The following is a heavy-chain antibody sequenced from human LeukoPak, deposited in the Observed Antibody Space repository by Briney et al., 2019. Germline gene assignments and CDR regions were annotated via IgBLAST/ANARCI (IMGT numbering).Heavy chain of an antibody. CDR3: ERVTPNYIVVVVAATHNWFDH. J-gene: IGHJ5*02. CDR1: GYTFTSYY. CDR2: INPNRGST. Sequence: ASVKVSCKASGYTFTSYYMYWVRQAPGQGLEWMGIINPNRGSTSYAQKFQGRVTMTRDMSTSTAYMELRSLRSDDTAVYYCERVTPNYIVVVVAATHNWFDHWGQGTLVTVSS. V-gene: IGHV1-46*01. D-gene: IGHD2-15*01.